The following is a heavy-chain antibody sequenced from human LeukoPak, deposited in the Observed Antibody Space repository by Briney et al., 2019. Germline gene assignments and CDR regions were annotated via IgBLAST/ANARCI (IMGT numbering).Heavy chain of an antibody. CDR1: GYTFTSYA. J-gene: IGHJ5*02. V-gene: IGHV1-3*01. CDR3: ARDRGSIVVVPAAMPSGPLRP. D-gene: IGHD2-2*01. CDR2: INAGNGNT. Sequence: ASVKVSRKASGYTFTSYAMHWVRQAPGQRLEWMGWINAGNGNTKYSQKFQGRVTITRDTSASTAYMELSSLRSEDTAVYYCARDRGSIVVVPAAMPSGPLRPWGQGTLVTVSS.